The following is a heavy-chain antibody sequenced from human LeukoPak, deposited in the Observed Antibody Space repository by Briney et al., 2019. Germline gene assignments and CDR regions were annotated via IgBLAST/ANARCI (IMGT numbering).Heavy chain of an antibody. D-gene: IGHD4-17*01. CDR2: ISYDGSNK. V-gene: IGHV3-30*18. J-gene: IGHJ3*02. Sequence: GGSLRLSCAASGFTFSSYGMHWVRQAPGKGLEWVAVISYDGSNKYYADSVKGRFTISRDNSKNTLYLQMNSLRAEDTAVYYCAKPLTTVIPRGDAFDIWGQGTMVTVSS. CDR3: AKPLTTVIPRGDAFDI. CDR1: GFTFSSYG.